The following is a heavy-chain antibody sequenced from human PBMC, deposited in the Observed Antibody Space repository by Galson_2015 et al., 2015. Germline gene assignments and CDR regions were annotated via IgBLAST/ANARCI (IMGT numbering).Heavy chain of an antibody. Sequence: QSGAEVTKPGESLKIPCKGSGYSFTSYWIGWVRQMPGKGLEWMGIIYPGDSDTRYSPSFQGQVTISADKSISTAYLQWSSLKASDTAMYYCARLWFGEPGDYGMDVWGQGTTVTVSS. D-gene: IGHD3-10*01. V-gene: IGHV5-51*01. J-gene: IGHJ6*02. CDR1: GYSFTSYW. CDR2: IYPGDSDT. CDR3: ARLWFGEPGDYGMDV.